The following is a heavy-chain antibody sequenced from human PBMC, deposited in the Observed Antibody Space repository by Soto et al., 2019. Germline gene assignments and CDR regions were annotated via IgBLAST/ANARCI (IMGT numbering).Heavy chain of an antibody. Sequence: QVQLQESGPGLVKPSGTLSLTCAVSSGSISSSNWWSWVRQPPGKGLEWIGEIYHSGGTNYNPSLKSRVTISVDKSKNQFSLKLSAVTAADTALYYCASDGAACGGSCYYFDYWGQGTLVTVSS. J-gene: IGHJ4*02. V-gene: IGHV4-4*02. CDR1: SGSISSSNW. CDR2: IYHSGGT. CDR3: ASDGAACGGSCYYFDY. D-gene: IGHD2-15*01.